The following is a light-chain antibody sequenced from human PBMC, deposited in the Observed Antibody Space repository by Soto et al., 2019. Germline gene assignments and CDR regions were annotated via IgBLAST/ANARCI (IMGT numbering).Light chain of an antibody. Sequence: EIVWTQSPGTLSLSPRDRATLSCLASQSVSSRLAWYQQRPGQAPRLLISGASSRATGIPDRLSGSGSGTDFTLTISRREPEDFALYYCQHYAHNSPLTFGQGSRLEIK. CDR3: QHYAHNSPLT. CDR1: QSVSSR. V-gene: IGKV3-20*01. CDR2: GAS. J-gene: IGKJ5*01.